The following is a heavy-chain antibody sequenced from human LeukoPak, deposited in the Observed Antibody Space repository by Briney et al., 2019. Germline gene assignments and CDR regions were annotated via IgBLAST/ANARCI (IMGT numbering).Heavy chain of an antibody. CDR1: GFTLSTYW. V-gene: IGHV3-7*03. CDR2: IKQDGSEK. CDR3: ARGAKGL. Sequence: GGSLRLSCAASGFTLSTYWMTWVRQAPGKGLEWVANIKQDGSEKYYVDSVKGRFTVSRDNAKNSLYLQMNSLRAEDTAVYYCARGAKGLWGQGTLVTVSS. J-gene: IGHJ4*02.